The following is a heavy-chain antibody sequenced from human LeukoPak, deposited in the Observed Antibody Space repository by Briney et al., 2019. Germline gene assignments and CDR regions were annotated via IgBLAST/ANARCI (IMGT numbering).Heavy chain of an antibody. CDR1: EFTFNNYA. J-gene: IGHJ4*02. Sequence: GGSLRLSCAASEFTFNNYAMSWVRQAPGKGLEWVSTISHSGGTTYSADSVKGRFTISRDNAKNSLYLQMNSLRAEDTAVYYCARDPQSYDSSGYYCWGQGTLVTVSS. CDR3: ARDPQSYDSSGYYC. D-gene: IGHD3-22*01. CDR2: ISHSGGTT. V-gene: IGHV3-23*01.